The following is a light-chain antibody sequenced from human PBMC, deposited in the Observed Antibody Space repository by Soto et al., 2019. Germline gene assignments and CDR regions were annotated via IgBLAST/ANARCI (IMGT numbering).Light chain of an antibody. J-gene: IGKJ5*01. CDR3: QQAKSFPST. CDR2: GAS. V-gene: IGKV1D-12*01. Sequence: DIQMTQSPSSVSASVGDRVTITCRASQGINSWLAWYQQKPGKAPKLLIYGASSLQNGVPSRFIGSGSGTDFTLTISSLQTEDFAADYWQQAKSFPSTFGRGTRLDIK. CDR1: QGINSW.